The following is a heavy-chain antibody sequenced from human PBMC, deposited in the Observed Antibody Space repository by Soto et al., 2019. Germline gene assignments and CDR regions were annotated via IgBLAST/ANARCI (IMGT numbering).Heavy chain of an antibody. CDR2: IRSKTYGGTT. CDR3: ARRKYLDY. V-gene: IGHV3-49*03. J-gene: IGHJ4*02. CDR1: GFTFGEYA. Sequence: SLRLSCTTPGFTFGEYAMSWFRQAPGKGLEWIGYIRSKTYGGTTEYAASVKGRFTISRDDSKRVAHLQMNSLESEDTAVYYCARRKYLDYWGQGTLVTVSS.